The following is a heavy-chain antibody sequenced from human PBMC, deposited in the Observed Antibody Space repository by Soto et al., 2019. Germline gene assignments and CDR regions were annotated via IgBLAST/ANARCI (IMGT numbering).Heavy chain of an antibody. CDR3: ARGVVVVPAAIFAYYYYGMDV. D-gene: IGHD2-2*01. CDR1: GYTFTSYG. V-gene: IGHV1-18*01. Sequence: RASMKVSCKASGYTFTSYGISWVRQAPGQGLEWMGWISAYNGNTNYAQKLQGRVTMTTDTSTSTAYMELRSLRSDDTAVYYCARGVVVVPAAIFAYYYYGMDVWGQGTTVTVSS. CDR2: ISAYNGNT. J-gene: IGHJ6*02.